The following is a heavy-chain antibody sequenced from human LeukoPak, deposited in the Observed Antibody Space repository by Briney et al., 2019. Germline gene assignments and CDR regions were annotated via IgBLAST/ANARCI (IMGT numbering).Heavy chain of an antibody. D-gene: IGHD5-18*01. CDR2: MNPNSGNT. J-gene: IGHJ6*02. CDR1: GYTFTSYD. V-gene: IGHV1-8*01. Sequence: ASVKVSCKASGYTFTSYDINWVRQATGQGLEWMGWMNPNSGNTGYAQRFQGRVTITRNTSISTAYMELSSLRSEDTAVYYCARGSYGFLISYGMDVWGQGTTVTVSS. CDR3: ARGSYGFLISYGMDV.